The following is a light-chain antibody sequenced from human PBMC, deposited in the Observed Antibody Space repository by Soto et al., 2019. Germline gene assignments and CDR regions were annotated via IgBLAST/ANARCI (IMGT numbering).Light chain of an antibody. CDR2: LNSDGSH. J-gene: IGLJ2*01. Sequence: QLVLTQSPSASASLGASVKLTCTLSSGHVTYAIAWHQQRPEKGPRYLMKLNSDGSHSKGDGIPDRFSGSSSGAERYLTISSLQSEDEADYYCQTWGTGIQVFGGGTKVTVL. V-gene: IGLV4-69*01. CDR1: SGHVTYA. CDR3: QTWGTGIQV.